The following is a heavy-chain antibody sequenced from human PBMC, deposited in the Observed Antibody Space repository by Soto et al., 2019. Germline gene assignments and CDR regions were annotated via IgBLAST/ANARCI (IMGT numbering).Heavy chain of an antibody. V-gene: IGHV4-30-4*01. CDR3: AGVPPIVAIDS. J-gene: IGHJ4*02. D-gene: IGHD5-12*01. Sequence: QVQLQESGPGLVKPSQTLSLTCTVSGGSISSGDYYWSWIRQPPGKGLEWIGYIYYSGSTDYNPSIKSRITRSVDTSKNQFSLKLSSVTAADTAVYYCAGVPPIVAIDSWGQGTLVTVSS. CDR2: IYYSGST. CDR1: GGSISSGDYY.